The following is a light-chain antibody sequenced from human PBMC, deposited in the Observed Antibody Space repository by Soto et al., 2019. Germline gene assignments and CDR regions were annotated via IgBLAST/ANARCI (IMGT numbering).Light chain of an antibody. Sequence: QSALTQPASVSGSPGQSITISCTGTSSDVGGYNYVSWYQQHPGKAPKLMIYEVSYRPSGVSNRFSGSKSGNTASLTISGLQAEDEADYYCSSYTSSSTFYVFGTGTKLTV. V-gene: IGLV2-14*01. J-gene: IGLJ1*01. CDR1: SSDVGGYNY. CDR2: EVS. CDR3: SSYTSSSTFYV.